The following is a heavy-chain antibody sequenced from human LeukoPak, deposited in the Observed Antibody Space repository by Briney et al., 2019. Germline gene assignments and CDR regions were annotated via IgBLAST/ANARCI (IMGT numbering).Heavy chain of an antibody. D-gene: IGHD1-26*01. Sequence: GGSLRLFCADAGFTDFSNYRSWVPQAPGKGLEWVSVIFSTGSTYYADSVKGRFTISRHDSKNPLYLQMNSLRPENTAVYYCARTAAVNFYRGSYPFDYWGQGTLVTVSS. V-gene: IGHV3-53*04. CDR3: ARTAAVNFYRGSYPFDY. J-gene: IGHJ4*02. CDR1: GFTDFSNY. CDR2: IFSTGST.